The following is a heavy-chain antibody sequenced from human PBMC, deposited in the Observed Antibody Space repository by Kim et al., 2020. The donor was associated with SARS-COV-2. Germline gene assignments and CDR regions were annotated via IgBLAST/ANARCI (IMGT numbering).Heavy chain of an antibody. V-gene: IGHV4-31*03. CDR2: IYSGGST. CDR3: VRDPPGSNYAMDV. D-gene: IGHD6-25*01. J-gene: IGHJ6*02. CDR1: GGSISSGGYY. Sequence: SETLSLTCTVSGGSISSGGYYWSWIRQHPGKGLEWIGYIYSGGSTYYNPSLKSRVTISLDKSKNQFSLKLSSVTAADTAVYYCVRDPPGSNYAMDVWGQGTTVTVSS.